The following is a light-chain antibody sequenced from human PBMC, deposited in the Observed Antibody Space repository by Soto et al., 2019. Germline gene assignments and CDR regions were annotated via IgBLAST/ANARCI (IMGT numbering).Light chain of an antibody. CDR1: QSVSSS. V-gene: IGKV3-15*01. Sequence: EIVITQCPATLSVSPGEGATLSCRASQSVSSSLAWQRQKPGQAPRLIICGASTRATGIPARFSASGSGTEFTLTISSRQSEDFALYYCQYENNWPPYTFGQGTKLEIK. CDR3: QYENNWPPYT. CDR2: GAS. J-gene: IGKJ2*01.